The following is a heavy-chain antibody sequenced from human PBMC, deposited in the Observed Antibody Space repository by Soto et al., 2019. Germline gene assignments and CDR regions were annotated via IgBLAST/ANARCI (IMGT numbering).Heavy chain of an antibody. J-gene: IGHJ4*02. CDR2: ISGSGGST. CDR3: AKALDTSGYSPTDY. V-gene: IGHV3-23*01. D-gene: IGHD3-22*01. CDR1: GFTFSSYA. Sequence: PVGSLRLSCAASGFTFSSYAMIWVRQAPGKGLEWVSIISGSGGSTYYADSVKGRFTISRDNSKNTLYLQMNSLRTEDTAVYYCAKALDTSGYSPTDYWGQGTLVTVSS.